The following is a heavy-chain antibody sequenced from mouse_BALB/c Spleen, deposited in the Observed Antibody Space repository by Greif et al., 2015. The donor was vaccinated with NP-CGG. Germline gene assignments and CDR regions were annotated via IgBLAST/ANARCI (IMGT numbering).Heavy chain of an antibody. J-gene: IGHJ4*01. D-gene: IGHD2-2*01. CDR3: ARGLWLRRRAMDY. Sequence: QVQLKDSGPELVRPGVSVKISCKGSGYTFTDYAMHWVKQSHAKSLEWIGVISTYYGNTNYNQKFKGKATMTVDKSSSTAYTELARLTSEDSAIYYCARGLWLRRRAMDYWGQGTSVTVSS. CDR1: GYTFTDYA. V-gene: IGHV1-67*01. CDR2: ISTYYGNT.